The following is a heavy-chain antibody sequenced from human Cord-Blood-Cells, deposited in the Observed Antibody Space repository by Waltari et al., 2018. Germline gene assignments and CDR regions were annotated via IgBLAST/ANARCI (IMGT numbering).Heavy chain of an antibody. V-gene: IGHV4-34*01. D-gene: IGHD3-10*01. J-gene: IGHJ5*02. CDR2: INHSGST. Sequence: QVQLQQWGAGLLKPSETLSLTCAVYGGSFSGYYWSWIRQPPGKGLEWIGEINHSGSTNYNPSLKSRVTISVDTSKNQFSLKLSSVTAADTAVYYCASGDGSGSYFDPWGQGTLVTVSS. CDR1: GGSFSGYY. CDR3: ASGDGSGSYFDP.